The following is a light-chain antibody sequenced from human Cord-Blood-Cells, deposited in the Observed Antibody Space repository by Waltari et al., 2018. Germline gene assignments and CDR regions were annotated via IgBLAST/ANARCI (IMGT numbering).Light chain of an antibody. CDR1: SSNIGSNY. V-gene: IGLV1-47*01. CDR2: RNN. CDR3: AAWDDSLSGRV. Sequence: QSVLTQPPSASGTPGQRVTISCSGSSSNIGSNYVYWYQQLPGTAPKLLIYRNNQRASGVPGRFPGSQSGTSASLAISGLRSEDEADYYCAAWDDSLSGRVFGGGTKLTVL. J-gene: IGLJ3*02.